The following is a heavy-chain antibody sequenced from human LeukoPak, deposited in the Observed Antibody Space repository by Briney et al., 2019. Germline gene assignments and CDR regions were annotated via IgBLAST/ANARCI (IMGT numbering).Heavy chain of an antibody. CDR3: TTLGGDNWFDWYFDL. Sequence: GGSLRLSCAASGLSFSNAWMSWVRQAPGKGLEWVGRIRGKIDGGTTDYAASVKGRFTISRDESENTLYLHLTSLKSEDAGVYYCTTLGGDNWFDWYFDLWGRGTLVTVSS. J-gene: IGHJ2*01. V-gene: IGHV3-15*01. CDR2: IRGKIDGGTT. CDR1: GLSFSNAW. D-gene: IGHD1-1*01.